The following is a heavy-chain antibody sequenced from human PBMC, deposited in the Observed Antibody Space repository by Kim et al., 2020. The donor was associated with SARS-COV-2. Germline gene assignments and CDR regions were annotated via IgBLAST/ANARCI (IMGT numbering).Heavy chain of an antibody. D-gene: IGHD3-10*01. CDR3: ARDEDYYGSGSYFDY. Sequence: QKFQGRVTLTRDTSTSPVYMELSRLRSEDTAVYYCARDEDYYGSGSYFDYWGQGTLVTVSS. J-gene: IGHJ4*02. V-gene: IGHV1-46*01.